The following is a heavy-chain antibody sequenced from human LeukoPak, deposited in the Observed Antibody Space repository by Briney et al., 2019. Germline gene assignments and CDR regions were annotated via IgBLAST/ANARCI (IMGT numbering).Heavy chain of an antibody. CDR3: ARSGVTTKYYFDY. J-gene: IGHJ4*02. D-gene: IGHD4-17*01. Sequence: SETLSLTCTVSGGSISSYYWSWIRQPPGKGLEWIGYIYYSGGTNYNPSLKSRVTISVGTSKNLFSLKLSSVTAADTAVYYCARSGVTTKYYFDYWGQGTLVTVSS. CDR1: GGSISSYY. CDR2: IYYSGGT. V-gene: IGHV4-59*12.